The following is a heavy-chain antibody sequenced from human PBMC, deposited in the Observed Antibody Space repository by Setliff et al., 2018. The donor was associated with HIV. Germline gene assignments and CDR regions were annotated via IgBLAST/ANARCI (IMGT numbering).Heavy chain of an antibody. CDR2: IIPILGVA. D-gene: IGHD3-3*01. Sequence: GASVKVSCKASRSTFNSHTINWVRQAPGQGLDWVGRIIPILGVANYAQRFQGKVTITADKSTSTAYMELTSLSFDDTAMYYCVRGVQSPPHYSYYYMDVWGEGTMVTV. J-gene: IGHJ6*03. CDR3: VRGVQSPPHYSYYYMDV. CDR1: RSTFNSHT. V-gene: IGHV1-69*02.